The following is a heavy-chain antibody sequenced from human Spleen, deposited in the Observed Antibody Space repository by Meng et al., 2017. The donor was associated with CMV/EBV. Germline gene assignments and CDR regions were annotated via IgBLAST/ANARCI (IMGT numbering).Heavy chain of an antibody. CDR3: ARLVVATTTRGDYFDY. CDR1: GFTFSNYY. CDR2: ISSGGTTL. D-gene: IGHD5-12*01. Sequence: LSLTCAASGFTFSNYYMSWVRQAPGKGLEWVSYISSGGTTLYYADSVKGRFTISRDNAKNSLYLQMNSLRAEDTAVYYCARLVVATTTRGDYFDYWGQGALVTVSS. J-gene: IGHJ4*02. V-gene: IGHV3-11*04.